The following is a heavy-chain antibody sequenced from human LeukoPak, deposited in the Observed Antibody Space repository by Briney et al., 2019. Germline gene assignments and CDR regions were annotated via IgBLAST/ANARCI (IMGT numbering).Heavy chain of an antibody. J-gene: IGHJ4*02. V-gene: IGHV3-21*01. Sequence: GGSLRLSCAASGFTFSHYTMNWVRQAPGKGLEWVSSISTSSSFKHYADSVKGRFTISRDNANSSLSLQMNRLTAEDTALYYCARDDNWNDKPFDHWGQGALVTVSS. CDR1: GFTFSHYT. D-gene: IGHD1-20*01. CDR2: ISTSSSFK. CDR3: ARDDNWNDKPFDH.